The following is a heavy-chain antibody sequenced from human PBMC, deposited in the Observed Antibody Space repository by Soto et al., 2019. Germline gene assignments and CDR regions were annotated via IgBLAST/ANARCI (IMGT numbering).Heavy chain of an antibody. CDR1: GFTFDDYA. V-gene: IGHV3-43D*04. D-gene: IGHD1-26*01. CDR2: ISWDGGST. Sequence: PGGSLRLSCAASGFTFDDYAMHWVRQAPGKGLEWVSLISWDGGSTYYADSVKGRFTISRDNSKNSLYLQMNSLRAEDTALYYYAALGGTEGMDGWGQGKTV. J-gene: IGHJ6*02. CDR3: AALGGTEGMDG.